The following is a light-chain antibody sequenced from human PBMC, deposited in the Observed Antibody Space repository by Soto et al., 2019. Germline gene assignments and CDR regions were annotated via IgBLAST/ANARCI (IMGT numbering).Light chain of an antibody. J-gene: IGKJ4*02. CDR1: QSVSNN. V-gene: IGKV3-15*01. CDR3: QQYNKWPLT. Sequence: EIVMTQSPATLSVSPGERATLSCRASQSVSNNLAWYQQKPGQAPRLLIYHASTRATGIPARFSGSVSGTEFTLTISSLQSEYFSVYYCQQYNKWPLTFGGGTKVEIK. CDR2: HAS.